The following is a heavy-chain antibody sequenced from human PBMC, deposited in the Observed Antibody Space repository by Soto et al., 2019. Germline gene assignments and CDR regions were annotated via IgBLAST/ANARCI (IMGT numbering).Heavy chain of an antibody. CDR3: ARDRGVAPPVAGNPHYYYYMDV. CDR1: GYSFTNYG. J-gene: IGHJ6*03. Sequence: QDQLVQSGAEVKKPGASVTVSCKASGYSFTNYGITWVRQAPGQGLEWMGWISGFNGNTHYAQKIQGRVTMTTDASTSTAYMELRSLRSDDTAVYYCARDRGVAPPVAGNPHYYYYMDVWGKGTTVTVSS. CDR2: ISGFNGNT. D-gene: IGHD6-19*01. V-gene: IGHV1-18*01.